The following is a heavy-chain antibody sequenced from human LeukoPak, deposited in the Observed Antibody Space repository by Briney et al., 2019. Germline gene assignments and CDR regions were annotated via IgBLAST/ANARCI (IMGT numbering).Heavy chain of an antibody. V-gene: IGHV4-34*01. J-gene: IGHJ4*02. Sequence: SETLSLTCAVYGGSFSGYYWSWIRQPPGKGLEWIGEINHSGSTNYNPSLKSRVTISVDTSKNQLSLKLTSLTAADTAVYFCARGRLYYDSSDYYYFFDYWGQGTLVTVSS. CDR1: GGSFSGYY. CDR3: ARGRLYYDSSDYYYFFDY. D-gene: IGHD3-22*01. CDR2: INHSGST.